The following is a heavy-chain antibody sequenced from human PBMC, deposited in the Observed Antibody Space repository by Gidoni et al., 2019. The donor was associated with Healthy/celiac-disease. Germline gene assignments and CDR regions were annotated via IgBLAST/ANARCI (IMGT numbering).Heavy chain of an antibody. V-gene: IGHV3-7*01. D-gene: IGHD6-19*01. Sequence: EVQLVESGGGLVQPGGSLRLSCAASGFTFSRYWMSLVRQAPGKGLECVANIKQDGSEKYYVDSVKGRFTISRDNAKNSLYLQMNSLRAEDTAVYYCARDWCSAHDYWGQGTLVTVSS. J-gene: IGHJ4*02. CDR2: IKQDGSEK. CDR1: GFTFSRYW. CDR3: ARDWCSAHDY.